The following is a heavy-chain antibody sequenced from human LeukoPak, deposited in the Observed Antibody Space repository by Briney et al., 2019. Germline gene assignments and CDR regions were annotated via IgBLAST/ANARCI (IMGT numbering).Heavy chain of an antibody. CDR2: ISRSSSVI. D-gene: IGHD3-16*01. Sequence: GGSLRLSCAASGFTFSSSAMNWVRRAPGKGLEWVSYISRSSSVISYVDSVKGRFTISRDSAKNSLYLQMNNLGDEDTAVYYCARGDDYFDNWGQGTLVTVSS. CDR3: ARGDDYFDN. V-gene: IGHV3-48*02. J-gene: IGHJ4*02. CDR1: GFTFSSSA.